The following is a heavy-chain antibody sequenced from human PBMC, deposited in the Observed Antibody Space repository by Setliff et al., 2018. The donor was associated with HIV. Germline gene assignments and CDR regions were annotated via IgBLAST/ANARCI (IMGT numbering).Heavy chain of an antibody. CDR1: GFSFSIYE. V-gene: IGHV3-48*03. CDR3: ARSHYDSRGYYYRGDAFDI. Sequence: PGGSLRLSCAASGFSFSIYEMNWVRQAPGKGLEWLSYISRSSGTILYVDSVQGRFTISRDNAKNSLYLQMNSLRAEDTAVYYCARSHYDSRGYYYRGDAFDIWGRGTMVTVSS. D-gene: IGHD3-22*01. J-gene: IGHJ3*02. CDR2: ISRSSGTI.